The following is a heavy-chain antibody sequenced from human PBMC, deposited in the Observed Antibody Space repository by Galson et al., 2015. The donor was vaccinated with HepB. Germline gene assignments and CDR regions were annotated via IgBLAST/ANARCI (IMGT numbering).Heavy chain of an antibody. J-gene: IGHJ6*02. CDR3: AKDSSSWTFYYYYGMDV. D-gene: IGHD6-13*01. Sequence: SLRLSCAASGFTFSSYGMHWVRQAPGKGLEWVAVISYDGSNKYYADSVKGRFTISRDNSKNTLYLQMNSLRAEDTAVYYCAKDSSSWTFYYYYGMDVWGQGTTVTVSS. V-gene: IGHV3-30*18. CDR1: GFTFSSYG. CDR2: ISYDGSNK.